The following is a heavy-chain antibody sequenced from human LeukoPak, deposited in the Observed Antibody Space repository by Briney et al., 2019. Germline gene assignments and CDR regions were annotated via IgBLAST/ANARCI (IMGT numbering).Heavy chain of an antibody. Sequence: GGSLRLSCAASGFTVSSNYMSWVRQAPGKELEWVSVIYSVGSTYYADSVKGRFTIPRDNSKNTLYLQMNSLRAEDTAVYYCARGMFGAYGYYYYMDVWGKGTTVTVSS. CDR3: ARGMFGAYGYYYYMDV. CDR1: GFTVSSNY. V-gene: IGHV3-66*01. D-gene: IGHD3-10*02. J-gene: IGHJ6*03. CDR2: IYSVGST.